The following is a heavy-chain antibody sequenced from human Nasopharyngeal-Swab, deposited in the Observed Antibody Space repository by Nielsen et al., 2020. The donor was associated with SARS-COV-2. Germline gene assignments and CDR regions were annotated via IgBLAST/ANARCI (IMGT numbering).Heavy chain of an antibody. J-gene: IGHJ6*03. D-gene: IGHD2-2*01. CDR2: ISSSSSYI. Sequence: WIRQPPGKGLEWVSSISSSSSYIYYADSVKGRFTISRDNAKNSLYLQMDSLKTEDTAVYYCTGRDCSGTRYYAYTPSNSGVYHYYYMDVWGKGTTVTVSS. CDR3: TGRDCSGTRYYAYTPSNSGVYHYYYMDV. V-gene: IGHV3-21*03.